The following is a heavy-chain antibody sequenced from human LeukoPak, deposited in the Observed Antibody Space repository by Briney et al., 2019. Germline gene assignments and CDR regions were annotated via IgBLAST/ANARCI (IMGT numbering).Heavy chain of an antibody. D-gene: IGHD3-10*01. CDR2: ISGNGAYT. Sequence: PGGSLRLSCVASGFTFSDYDMSWVRQAPGKGLEWVSTISGNGAYTHYADSVKGRFTISRDNSKNTLYVQMNSLRAEDTAVYYCAKGSGSGTYVDYWGQGTLVTVSS. CDR1: GFTFSDYD. V-gene: IGHV3-23*01. CDR3: AKGSGSGTYVDY. J-gene: IGHJ4*02.